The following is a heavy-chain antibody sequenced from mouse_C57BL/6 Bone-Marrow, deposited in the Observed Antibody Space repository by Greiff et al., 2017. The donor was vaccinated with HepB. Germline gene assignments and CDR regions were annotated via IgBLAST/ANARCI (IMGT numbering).Heavy chain of an antibody. CDR3: ARSGSSLPWFAY. Sequence: ESGPGMVKPSQSLSLTCTVTGYSITSGYDWHWIRHFPGNKLEWMGYISYSGSTNYNPTLKSRISITHDTSKNHFFLKLKSVTTEDTATYYCARSGSSLPWFAYWGQGTLVTVSA. D-gene: IGHD1-1*01. J-gene: IGHJ3*01. CDR1: GYSITSGYD. V-gene: IGHV3-1*01. CDR2: ISYSGST.